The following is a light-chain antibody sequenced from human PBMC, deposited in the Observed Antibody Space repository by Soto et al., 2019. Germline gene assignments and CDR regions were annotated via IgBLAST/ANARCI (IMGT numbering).Light chain of an antibody. Sequence: EIVITQSPASLSVALGQRATLSCRASQSISTNLAWYQQKPGQAPRLLIYGASTRATDIPARFSGSGSGTEFTLAISSLQSEDFAVYYCQHYNNWPLYTFGQGTKLEIK. CDR2: GAS. CDR3: QHYNNWPLYT. V-gene: IGKV3-15*01. CDR1: QSISTN. J-gene: IGKJ2*01.